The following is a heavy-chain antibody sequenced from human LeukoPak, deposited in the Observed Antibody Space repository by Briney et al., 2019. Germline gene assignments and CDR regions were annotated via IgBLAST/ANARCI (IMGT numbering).Heavy chain of an antibody. CDR3: AKLVTFNWFDP. V-gene: IGHV3-23*01. J-gene: IGHJ5*02. CDR2: ISGSGGST. D-gene: IGHD2-21*02. Sequence: LXWVSAISGSGGSTYYADSVKGRFTISRDNSKNTLYLQMNSLRAEDTAVYYCAKLVTFNWFDPWGQGTLVTVSS.